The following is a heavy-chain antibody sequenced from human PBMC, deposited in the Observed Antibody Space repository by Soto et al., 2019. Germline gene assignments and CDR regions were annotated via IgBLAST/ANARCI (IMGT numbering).Heavy chain of an antibody. Sequence: TLSLTCTVSGGSISSGGYYWSWIRQHPGKGLEWIGYIYYSGSTYYNPSLKSRVTISVDTSKNQFSLKLSSVTAADTAVYYCARELVVVAATWFDPWGQGTLVTVSS. CDR3: ARELVVVAATWFDP. V-gene: IGHV4-31*03. CDR2: IYYSGST. D-gene: IGHD2-15*01. J-gene: IGHJ5*02. CDR1: GGSISSGGYY.